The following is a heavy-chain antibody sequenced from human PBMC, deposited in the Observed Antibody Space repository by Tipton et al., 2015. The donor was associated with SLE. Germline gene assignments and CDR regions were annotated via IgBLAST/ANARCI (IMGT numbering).Heavy chain of an antibody. CDR3: AKSQQQLVPGY. J-gene: IGHJ4*02. CDR1: GFTFSSYA. D-gene: IGHD6-13*01. Sequence: SLRLSCAASGFTFSSYAMTWVRQAPGKGLEWVSAISGSGGSTDYADSVKGRFTISRDNSKNTLYLQMNSLRAEDTAVYYCAKSQQQLVPGYWGQGTLVTVSS. V-gene: IGHV3-23*01. CDR2: ISGSGGST.